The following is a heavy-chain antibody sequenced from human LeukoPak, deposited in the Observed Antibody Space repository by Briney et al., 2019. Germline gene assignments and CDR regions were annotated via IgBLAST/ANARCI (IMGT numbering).Heavy chain of an antibody. CDR1: GYTFIDYY. CDR2: VDPEDGET. V-gene: IGHV1-69-2*01. Sequence: ASVKISCKVSGYTFIDYYMHWVQQASGRGLEWMGLVDPEDGETIYAEKFQGRVTITADTSTDTAYMELSSLRSEDTAFYYCATGGRADAFDIWGQGTMVTVSS. D-gene: IGHD1-1*01. CDR3: ATGGRADAFDI. J-gene: IGHJ3*02.